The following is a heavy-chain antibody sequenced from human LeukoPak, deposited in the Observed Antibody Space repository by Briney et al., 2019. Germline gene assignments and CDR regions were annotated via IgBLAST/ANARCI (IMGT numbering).Heavy chain of an antibody. D-gene: IGHD6-6*01. CDR3: ARDRYSSSSYYYYMDV. J-gene: IGHJ6*03. CDR2: IYYSGST. Sequence: SETLFLTCTVSGGSISSYYWSWIRQPPGKGLEWIGYIYYSGSTNYNPSLKSRVTISVDTSKNQFSLKLSSVTAADTAVYYCARDRYSSSSYYYYMDVWGKGTTVTVSS. V-gene: IGHV4-59*01. CDR1: GGSISSYY.